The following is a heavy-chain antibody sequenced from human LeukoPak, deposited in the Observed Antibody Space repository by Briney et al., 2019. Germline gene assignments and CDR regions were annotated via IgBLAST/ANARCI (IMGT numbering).Heavy chain of an antibody. CDR2: ISGSGGST. Sequence: GGSLRLSCAASGFTFSSYGMSWVRQAPGKGLEWVSDISGSGGSTYYAESVKGRFTIARDNAKNTLYMQMNSLRAEDTGVYYCAKVIWLHLDYWGQGTLVTVSS. CDR3: AKVIWLHLDY. J-gene: IGHJ4*02. D-gene: IGHD5-24*01. V-gene: IGHV3-23*01. CDR1: GFTFSSYG.